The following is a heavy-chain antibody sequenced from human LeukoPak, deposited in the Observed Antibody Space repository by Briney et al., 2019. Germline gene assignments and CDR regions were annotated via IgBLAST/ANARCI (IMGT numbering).Heavy chain of an antibody. Sequence: ASVKVSCKASGGTFSSYAISWVRQAPGQGLEWMGRIIPILGIANYAQKFQGRVTITADESTSTAYMELSSLRSEDTAVYYCARDPIAAAGRGVFDYWGQGTLVTVSS. D-gene: IGHD6-13*01. J-gene: IGHJ4*02. CDR2: IIPILGIA. CDR3: ARDPIAAAGRGVFDY. V-gene: IGHV1-69*04. CDR1: GGTFSSYA.